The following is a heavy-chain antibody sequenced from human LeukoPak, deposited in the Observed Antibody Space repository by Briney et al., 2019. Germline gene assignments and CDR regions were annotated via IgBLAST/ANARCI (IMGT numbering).Heavy chain of an antibody. J-gene: IGHJ4*02. CDR3: ASVYASGWYFDY. Sequence: ASVKVSCKASGYTFTGYYMHWVRQAPGQGLEWMGWIDPNSGGTNYAQKFQGRVTMTRDTSISTAYMELSRLRSDDTAVYYCASVYASGWYFDYWGQGTLVTVSS. V-gene: IGHV1-2*02. D-gene: IGHD6-19*01. CDR2: IDPNSGGT. CDR1: GYTFTGYY.